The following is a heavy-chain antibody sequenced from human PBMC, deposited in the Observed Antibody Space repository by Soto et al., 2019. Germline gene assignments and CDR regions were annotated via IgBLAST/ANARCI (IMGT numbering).Heavy chain of an antibody. Sequence: QVQLVQSGAEVKKPGSSVKVSCKASGGTFSSYAISWVRQAPGQGLEWMGGIIPIFGTANYAQKFQGRVTINADESTSTAYMALSSLRSEDTAVYYRARVSSIAARSNPNWFDPWGQGTLVTVSS. D-gene: IGHD6-6*01. CDR2: IIPIFGTA. CDR1: GGTFSSYA. J-gene: IGHJ5*02. CDR3: ARVSSIAARSNPNWFDP. V-gene: IGHV1-69*01.